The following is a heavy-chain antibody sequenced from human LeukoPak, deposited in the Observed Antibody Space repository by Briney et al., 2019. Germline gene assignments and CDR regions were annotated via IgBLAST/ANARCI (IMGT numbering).Heavy chain of an antibody. D-gene: IGHD6-13*01. J-gene: IGHJ4*02. CDR2: IYHSGST. Sequence: TSETLSLTCTVSGYSISSGYYWGWIRQPPGKGLEWIGSIYHSGSTYYNPSLKSRVTISVDTSKNQFSLKLSSVTAADTAVYYCARDEPWAAGKPGRNYWGQGTLVTVSS. V-gene: IGHV4-38-2*02. CDR1: GYSISSGYY. CDR3: ARDEPWAAGKPGRNY.